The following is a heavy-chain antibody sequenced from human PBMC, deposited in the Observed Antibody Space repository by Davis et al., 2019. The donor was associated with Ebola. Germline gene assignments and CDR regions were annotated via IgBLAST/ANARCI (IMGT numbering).Heavy chain of an antibody. CDR3: AKDTSNVWFDV. CDR1: GFSFSTTW. D-gene: IGHD1-26*01. CDR2: IHSDGTNT. Sequence: GESLKISCAASGFSFSTTWMHWVRQAPGKGLVWVSRIHSDGTNTIYTDSVKGRFTISRDNSKNTLHLQMNSLRVEDTAIYYCAKDTSNVWFDVWGQGTMVTVSS. J-gene: IGHJ3*01. V-gene: IGHV3-74*01.